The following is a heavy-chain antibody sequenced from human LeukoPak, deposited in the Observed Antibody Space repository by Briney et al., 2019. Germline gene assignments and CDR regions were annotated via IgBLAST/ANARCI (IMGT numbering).Heavy chain of an antibody. D-gene: IGHD3-22*01. CDR1: GFTFSSYS. CDR3: ATPSGYGFDY. Sequence: GGSLRLSCAASGFTFSSYSMNWVRQAPGKGLEWVSAISGSGGSTYYADSVKGRFTISRDNSKNMLYLQMNSLRAEDTAVYYCATPSGYGFDYWGQGTLVTVSS. J-gene: IGHJ4*02. V-gene: IGHV3-23*01. CDR2: ISGSGGST.